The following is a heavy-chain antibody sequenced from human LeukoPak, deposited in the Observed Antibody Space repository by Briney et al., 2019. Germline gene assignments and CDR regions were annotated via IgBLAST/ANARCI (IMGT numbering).Heavy chain of an antibody. Sequence: GGSLRLSCGASGFTFSSYGMHWVRQAPGKGLEWVAVIWYDGSDKYYADSVKGRFTISRDNSKNTLYLQMNSLRAEDTAVYYCARGGLTWIQLWSNMDYWGQGTLVTVSS. D-gene: IGHD5-18*01. CDR2: IWYDGSDK. CDR1: GFTFSSYG. CDR3: ARGGLTWIQLWSNMDY. V-gene: IGHV3-33*01. J-gene: IGHJ4*02.